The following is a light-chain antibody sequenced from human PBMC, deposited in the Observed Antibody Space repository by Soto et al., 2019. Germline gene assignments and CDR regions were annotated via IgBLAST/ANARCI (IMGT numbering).Light chain of an antibody. CDR1: SSDVGGYNY. V-gene: IGLV2-14*01. Sequence: QSALTQPASVSGSPGQSITISCTGTSSDVGGYNYVSWYQQHPGKAPKLMIYEVSNRPSGVSNRFSGSKSGNTASLTISGLQADDEADYYCLAHATTYTYVFGSGTKLTVL. CDR2: EVS. J-gene: IGLJ1*01. CDR3: LAHATTYTYV.